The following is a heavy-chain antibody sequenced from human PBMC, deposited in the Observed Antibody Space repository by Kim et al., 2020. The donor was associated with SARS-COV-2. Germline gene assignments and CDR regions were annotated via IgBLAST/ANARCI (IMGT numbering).Heavy chain of an antibody. CDR1: GFTFTNYW. Sequence: GGSLRLSCAASGFTFTNYWMHWVRQVPGKGLVWVAGINNDGTNTYYADSVRGRFTISRDNSKNMVYLQMNSLGAEDTALDYCTTAFEYWGQGTLVTVSS. V-gene: IGHV3-74*01. CDR3: TTAFEY. J-gene: IGHJ4*02. CDR2: INNDGTNT.